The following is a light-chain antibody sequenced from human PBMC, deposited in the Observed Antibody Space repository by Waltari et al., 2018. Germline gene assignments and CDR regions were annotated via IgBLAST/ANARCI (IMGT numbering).Light chain of an antibody. J-gene: IGLJ2*01. Sequence: QFALTQPASVSGSPGQSIAISRTGTSSAAGNSTVLSRYQPHPGKAPKCLIYEATQRPSGVSDRFSGSKSGNTATLTISGLQAEDEADYYCCSYAGSDTVAFGGGTKVTVL. CDR3: CSYAGSDTVA. CDR1: SSAAGNSTV. V-gene: IGLV2-23*01. CDR2: EAT.